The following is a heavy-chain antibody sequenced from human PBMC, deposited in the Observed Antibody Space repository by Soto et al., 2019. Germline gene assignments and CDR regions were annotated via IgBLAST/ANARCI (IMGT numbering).Heavy chain of an antibody. V-gene: IGHV6-1*01. CDR2: TYYRSKWYN. Sequence: KQSQTLSLTCAISGDSVSSNSAAWNWIRQSPSRGLEWLGRTYYRSKWYNDYAVSVKSRITINPDTSKNQFSLQLNSVTPEDTAVYYCARDGGGSSSSRFDDAFDIWGQGTMITVSS. CDR3: ARDGGGSSSSRFDDAFDI. CDR1: GDSVSSNSAA. J-gene: IGHJ3*02. D-gene: IGHD6-6*01.